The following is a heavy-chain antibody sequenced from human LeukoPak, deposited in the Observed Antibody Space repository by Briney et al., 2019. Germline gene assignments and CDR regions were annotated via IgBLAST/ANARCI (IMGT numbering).Heavy chain of an antibody. Sequence: GGSLKLSCAASGFTFSSYSMNWVRQAPGKGLEWVSSMSSSSKYIYYADSVKGRFTISRDNAKNSLFLQMNSLRAEDTAVYYCARGSISIAVAADAFDIWGQGTMVTVSS. V-gene: IGHV3-21*01. CDR2: MSSSSKYI. CDR1: GFTFSSYS. D-gene: IGHD6-19*01. CDR3: ARGSISIAVAADAFDI. J-gene: IGHJ3*02.